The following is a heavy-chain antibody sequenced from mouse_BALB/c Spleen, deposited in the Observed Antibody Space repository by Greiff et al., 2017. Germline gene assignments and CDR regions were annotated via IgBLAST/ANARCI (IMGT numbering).Heavy chain of an antibody. CDR2: ISYSGST. Sequence: DVKLQESGPSLVKPSQTLSLTCSVTGDSITSGYWNWIRKFPGNKLEYMGYISYSGSTYYNPSLKSRISITRDTSKNQYYLQLNSVTTEDTATYYCARYETVVAPYFDYWGQGTALTVSS. D-gene: IGHD1-1*01. CDR1: GDSITSGY. J-gene: IGHJ2*01. CDR3: ARYETVVAPYFDY. V-gene: IGHV3-8*02.